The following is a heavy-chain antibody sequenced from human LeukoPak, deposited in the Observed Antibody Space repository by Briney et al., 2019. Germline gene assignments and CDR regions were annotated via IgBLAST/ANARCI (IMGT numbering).Heavy chain of an antibody. CDR3: TRHGGSSGASY. CDR1: GFTFSGSA. V-gene: IGHV3-73*01. D-gene: IGHD3-22*01. Sequence: PGGSLRLSCAASGFTFSGSAMHWVRQASGKGLEWVGRIRSKANSYATAYAASVKGRFTISKDDSKNTAYLQMNSLKTEDTAVYYCTRHGGSSGASYWGQGTLVTVSS. J-gene: IGHJ4*02. CDR2: IRSKANSYAT.